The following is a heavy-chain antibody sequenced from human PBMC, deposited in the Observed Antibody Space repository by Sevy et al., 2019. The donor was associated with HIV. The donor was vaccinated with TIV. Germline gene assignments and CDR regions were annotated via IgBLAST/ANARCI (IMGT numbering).Heavy chain of an antibody. CDR2: IWYDGSNK. CDR3: AGAGKEYYYYYGMDV. CDR1: GFTFSSYG. J-gene: IGHJ6*02. V-gene: IGHV3-33*01. Sequence: GGSLRLSCAASGFTFSSYGMHWVRQAPGKGLEWVAVIWYDGSNKYYADSVKGRSTISRDNSKNTLYLQMNSLRAEDTAVYYCAGAGKEYYYYYGMDVWGQGTTVTVSS. D-gene: IGHD6-19*01.